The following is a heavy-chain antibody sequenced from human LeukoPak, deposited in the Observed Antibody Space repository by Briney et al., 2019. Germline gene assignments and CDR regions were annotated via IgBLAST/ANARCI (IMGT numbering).Heavy chain of an antibody. CDR1: GYAFTVNY. J-gene: IGHJ4*02. CDR3: TRGAGTSWFDY. V-gene: IGHV1-2*02. Sequence: AASVKVSCKPSGYAFTVNYLHWVRQAPGQGLEWVGWMNPNSGVTGYAQNFQDRVTMTRDTSISTAYMELSSLTSDDTAVYYCTRGAGTSWFDYWGQGSLVTVSS. CDR2: MNPNSGVT. D-gene: IGHD2-2*01.